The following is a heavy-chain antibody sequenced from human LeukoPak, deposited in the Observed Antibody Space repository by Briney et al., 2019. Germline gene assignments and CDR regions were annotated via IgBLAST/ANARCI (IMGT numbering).Heavy chain of an antibody. CDR2: IFYSGST. CDR1: GGSISSGGYY. CDR3: ARASMRRTIFGAAQPARTLNWFDP. Sequence: PSQTLSLTCTVSGGSISSGGYYWSWIRQHPGKGLEWIGYIFYSGSTYYNPSLKSRVTISVDTPKNQFSLKLSSVTAADTAVYYCARASMRRTIFGAAQPARTLNWFDPWGQGTLVTVSS. D-gene: IGHD3-3*01. J-gene: IGHJ5*02. V-gene: IGHV4-31*03.